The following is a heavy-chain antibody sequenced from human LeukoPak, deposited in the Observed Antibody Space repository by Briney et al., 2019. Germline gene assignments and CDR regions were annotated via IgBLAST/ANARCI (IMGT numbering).Heavy chain of an antibody. V-gene: IGHV3-23*01. Sequence: GGSLRLSCAASGFTFSSYAMSWVRQAPGKGLELVSAISASGDSTYYADSVKGRFTISRDNSKNTLYLQMHSLRAEDTAVYYCAKETYYYDSSGYYYVPYYFDYWGQGTLVTVSS. J-gene: IGHJ4*02. D-gene: IGHD3-22*01. CDR1: GFTFSSYA. CDR2: ISASGDST. CDR3: AKETYYYDSSGYYYVPYYFDY.